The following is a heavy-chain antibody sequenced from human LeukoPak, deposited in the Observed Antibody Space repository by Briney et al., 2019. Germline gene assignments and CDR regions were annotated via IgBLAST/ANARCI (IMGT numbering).Heavy chain of an antibody. CDR1: GGTFSSYA. V-gene: IGHV1-69*06. CDR2: IIPIFGTA. D-gene: IGHD3-22*01. CDR3: SADSRGYYNWFDP. Sequence: ASVKVSCKASGGTFSSYAISWVRQAPGQGLEWMGGIIPIFGTANYAQKFQGRVTITADKSTSTAYMELSSLRSEDTAVYYCSADSRGYYNWFDPWGQGTLVTVSS. J-gene: IGHJ5*02.